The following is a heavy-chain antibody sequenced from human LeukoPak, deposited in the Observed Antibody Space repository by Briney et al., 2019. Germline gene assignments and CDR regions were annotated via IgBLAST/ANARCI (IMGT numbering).Heavy chain of an antibody. Sequence: PGGSLRLSCAASGFTVSSNYMSWVRQAPGKGLEWVSVIYSGGSTYYADSVKGRFTISRDNSKNTLYLQMNSLRAEDTAVYYRARDLEGVDALDIWGQGTMVTVSS. J-gene: IGHJ3*02. D-gene: IGHD3-16*01. V-gene: IGHV3-66*01. CDR1: GFTVSSNY. CDR2: IYSGGST. CDR3: ARDLEGVDALDI.